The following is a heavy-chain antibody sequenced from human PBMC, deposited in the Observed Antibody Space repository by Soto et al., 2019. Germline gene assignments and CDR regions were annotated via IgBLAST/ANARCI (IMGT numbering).Heavy chain of an antibody. V-gene: IGHV1-3*01. J-gene: IGHJ5*02. Sequence: GASVKVSCKASGYTFTSYAMHWVRQAPGQRLEWMGWINAGNGNTKYSQKFQGRVTITRDTSASTAYMELSSLRSEDTAVYYCARDLGDLTGTPDWFDPWGQGTLVTVSS. CDR2: INAGNGNT. CDR3: ARDLGDLTGTPDWFDP. D-gene: IGHD1-20*01. CDR1: GYTFTSYA.